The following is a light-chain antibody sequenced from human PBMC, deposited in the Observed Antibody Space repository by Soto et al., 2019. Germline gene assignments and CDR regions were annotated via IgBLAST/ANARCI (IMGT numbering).Light chain of an antibody. Sequence: DIQLTQSPSFLSASVGDRVTLTCRASEGINRFLAWYQQKPGRAPKLLIYVVSTLQSGVPSRFSGSGSGTEFTLTISSLQPEDSATYCCQQLNSYPRTFGGGTKV. CDR3: QQLNSYPRT. CDR1: EGINRF. V-gene: IGKV1-9*01. J-gene: IGKJ4*01. CDR2: VVS.